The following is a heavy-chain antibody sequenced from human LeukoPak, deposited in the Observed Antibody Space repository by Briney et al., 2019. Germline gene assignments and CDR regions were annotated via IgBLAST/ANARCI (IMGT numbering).Heavy chain of an antibody. CDR1: GFTFSSYA. V-gene: IGHV3-23*01. D-gene: IGHD3-3*01. CDR3: AKAVDYDFWSGLPYFDY. J-gene: IGHJ4*02. CDR2: ISGTSGRT. Sequence: GGSLRLSCAASGFTFSSYAMSWVRQAPGKGLEWVSAISGTSGRTYYADSVKGRFTISRDNSKNTLYLQMNSLRAEDTAVYYCAKAVDYDFWSGLPYFDYWGQGTLVTVSS.